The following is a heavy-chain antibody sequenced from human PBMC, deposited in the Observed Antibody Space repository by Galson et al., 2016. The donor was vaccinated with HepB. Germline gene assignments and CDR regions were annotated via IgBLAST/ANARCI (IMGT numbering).Heavy chain of an antibody. D-gene: IGHD6-19*01. CDR2: ITGNGGSL. CDR1: GFTFSSYS. Sequence: SLRLSCAASGFTFSSYSMNWVRQAPGKGLEWVAFITGNGGSLFYADSVKGRFTISRDNLENTVYLQMNNLRAEDTAVYYCAKRITSVWQWLAAFDFWGQGTRVTVSS. V-gene: IGHV3-23*01. J-gene: IGHJ4*02. CDR3: AKRITSVWQWLAAFDF.